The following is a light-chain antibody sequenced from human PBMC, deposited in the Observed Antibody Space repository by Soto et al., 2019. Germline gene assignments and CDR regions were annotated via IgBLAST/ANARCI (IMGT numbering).Light chain of an antibody. Sequence: AIQLTQSPSSLYASVGDRVTITCRASQAIRTALGWYQQKPGKVPKLLIYAASILQSGVPSRFSGSGSGTDFTLTISSLQPEDFATYYCLLDFRYFRAFGQRTKVDI. J-gene: IGKJ1*01. V-gene: IGKV1-6*01. CDR3: LLDFRYFRA. CDR1: QAIRTA. CDR2: AAS.